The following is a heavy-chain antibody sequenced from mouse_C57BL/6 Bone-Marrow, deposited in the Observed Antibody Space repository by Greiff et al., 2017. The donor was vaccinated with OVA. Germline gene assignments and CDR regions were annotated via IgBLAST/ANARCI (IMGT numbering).Heavy chain of an antibody. V-gene: IGHV2-2*01. Sequence: VKLVESGPGLVQPSQSLSIPCTVSGFSLTSYGVHWVRQSPGKGLEWLGVIWSGGSTDYNAAFISRLSIGKDNAKSQVFCKMNSLQADDTAIYYCARGTIPYAMDYWGQGTSVTVSS. CDR1: GFSLTSYG. D-gene: IGHD1-1*02. CDR3: ARGTIPYAMDY. CDR2: IWSGGST. J-gene: IGHJ4*01.